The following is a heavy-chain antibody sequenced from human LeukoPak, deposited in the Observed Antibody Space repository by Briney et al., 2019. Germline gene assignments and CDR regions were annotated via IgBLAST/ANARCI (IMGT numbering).Heavy chain of an antibody. CDR2: IYYSGST. J-gene: IGHJ4*02. Sequence: TASETLSLTCTVSGGSISSSSYYWGWIRQPPGKGLEWIGSIYYSGSTYYNPSLKSRVTISVDTSKNQFSLKLSSVTAADTAVYYCARLVSSHSYYFDYWGQGTLVTVSS. D-gene: IGHD6-19*01. CDR1: GGSISSSSYY. CDR3: ARLVSSHSYYFDY. V-gene: IGHV4-39*01.